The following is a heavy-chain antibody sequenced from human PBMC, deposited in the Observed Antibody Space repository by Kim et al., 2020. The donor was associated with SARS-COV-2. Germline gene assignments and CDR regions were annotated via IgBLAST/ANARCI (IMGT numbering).Heavy chain of an antibody. V-gene: IGHV3-30*01. Sequence: FTISRDNSKNTLYLQMKSLRAEDTAVYYCARDNPPSYYDFGSGYYGDFDYWGQGTLVTVSS. D-gene: IGHD3-3*01. J-gene: IGHJ4*02. CDR3: ARDNPPSYYDFGSGYYGDFDY.